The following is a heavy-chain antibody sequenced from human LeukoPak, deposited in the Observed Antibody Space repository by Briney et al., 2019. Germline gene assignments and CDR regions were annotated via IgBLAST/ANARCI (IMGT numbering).Heavy chain of an antibody. D-gene: IGHD3-10*01. J-gene: IGHJ4*02. CDR1: GYTFTSYG. CDR3: ARGRGTMVRGPLVDY. CDR2: ISGYNGNT. Sequence: ASVTVSCKASGYTFTSYGSSWVRQAPGQGLEWMGWISGYNGNTNYAQKLQGRVTMTTDTSTSTAYMELRSLRSDDTAVYYCARGRGTMVRGPLVDYWGQGTMVTVSS. V-gene: IGHV1-18*04.